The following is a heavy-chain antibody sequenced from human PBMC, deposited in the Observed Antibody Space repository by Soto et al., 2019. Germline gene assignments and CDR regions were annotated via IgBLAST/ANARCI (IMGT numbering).Heavy chain of an antibody. V-gene: IGHV1-18*01. J-gene: IGHJ4*02. CDR3: ASVRMSSSPSWDFDY. Sequence: ASVKVSCKASGYTFTSYGISWVRQAPGQGLEWMGWISAYNGNTNYAQKLQGRVTMTTDTSTSTAYMELRSLRSDDTAVYYCASVRMSSSPSWDFDYWGQGTLVTVSS. D-gene: IGHD6-6*01. CDR2: ISAYNGNT. CDR1: GYTFTSYG.